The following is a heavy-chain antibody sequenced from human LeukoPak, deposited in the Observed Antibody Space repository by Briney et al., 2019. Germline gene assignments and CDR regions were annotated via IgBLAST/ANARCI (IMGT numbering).Heavy chain of an antibody. CDR2: IYYSGST. Sequence: SETLSLTCTVSGGSISRYYWSWIRQPPGKGLEWIGYIYYSGSTNYNPSLKSRVTISVDTSKNQFSLKLSSVTAADTAVYYCARQGGGFWYFDLWGRGTLVTVSS. CDR1: GGSISRYY. D-gene: IGHD6-25*01. CDR3: ARQGGGFWYFDL. J-gene: IGHJ2*01. V-gene: IGHV4-59*08.